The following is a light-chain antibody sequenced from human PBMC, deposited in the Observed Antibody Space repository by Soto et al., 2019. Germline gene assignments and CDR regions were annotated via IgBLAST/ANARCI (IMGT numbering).Light chain of an antibody. CDR2: EVT. CDR1: SSDVSAYNY. CDR3: SSYTGSSTLYV. J-gene: IGLJ1*01. V-gene: IGLV2-14*01. Sequence: QSVPTQPASVSGSPGQSITISCTGTSSDVSAYNYVSWYQHHPGKAPRLMISEVTNRPSGVSNRFSGSKSGNSASLTISGLQPDDEADYYCSSYTGSSTLYVFGTGTKVTVL.